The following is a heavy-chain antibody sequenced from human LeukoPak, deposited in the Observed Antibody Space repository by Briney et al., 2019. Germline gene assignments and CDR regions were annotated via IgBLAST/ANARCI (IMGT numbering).Heavy chain of an antibody. J-gene: IGHJ4*02. CDR1: GFSLSDYG. Sequence: GGSLRLSCSASGFSLSDYGMSWVRQAPGKGLEWISYITMDSVRFYADSVKGRFTISRDNDKNSVYLQMNSLRDDDTAVYYCTRGRYQFLGPNDHWGQGSLVTVSS. D-gene: IGHD2-2*01. CDR2: ITMDSVR. CDR3: TRGRYQFLGPNDH. V-gene: IGHV3-48*02.